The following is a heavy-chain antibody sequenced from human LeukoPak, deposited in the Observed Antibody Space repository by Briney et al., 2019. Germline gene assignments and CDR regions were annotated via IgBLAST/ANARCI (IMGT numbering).Heavy chain of an antibody. V-gene: IGHV1-46*01. Sequence: GASVKVSCKASGYTFTSYYIHWVRQAPGQGLEWMGIFNPSGGGTSYAHKFQGRVTITADESTSTAYMDLSSLRSEDTAVYYCARENCSSTSPPACWFDPWGQGTLVTVSS. D-gene: IGHD2-2*01. CDR1: GYTFTSYY. CDR2: FNPSGGGT. J-gene: IGHJ5*02. CDR3: ARENCSSTSPPACWFDP.